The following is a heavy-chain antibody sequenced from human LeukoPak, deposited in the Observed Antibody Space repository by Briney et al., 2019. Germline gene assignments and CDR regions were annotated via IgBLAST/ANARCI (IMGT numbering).Heavy chain of an antibody. CDR1: GFTFSSYS. V-gene: IGHV3-21*01. D-gene: IGHD3-22*01. CDR2: ISTGSSFI. CDR3: ARHGLYDSSDYWTFQH. J-gene: IGHJ1*01. Sequence: GGSLRLSCAASGFTFSSYSMNWVRQAPGKGLEWVSSISTGSSFIYYADSVKGRFTISRDNAKNSLYLQMNSLRAEDTAVYYCARHGLYDSSDYWTFQHWGQGTLVTVSS.